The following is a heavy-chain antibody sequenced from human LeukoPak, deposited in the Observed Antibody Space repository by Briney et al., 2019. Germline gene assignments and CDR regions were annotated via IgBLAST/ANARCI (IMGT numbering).Heavy chain of an antibody. J-gene: IGHJ3*01. CDR2: IKEDGSEK. D-gene: IGHD2/OR15-2a*01. CDR1: GFTFSSYV. V-gene: IGHV3-7*05. CDR3: ARDEY. Sequence: GGSLRLSCAASGFTFSSYVMHWVRQAPGKGLEWVANIKEDGSEKYYVDSVKGRFTISRDNAKNSLYLQMNSLRAEDTAIYYCARDEYWGQGTMVTVSS.